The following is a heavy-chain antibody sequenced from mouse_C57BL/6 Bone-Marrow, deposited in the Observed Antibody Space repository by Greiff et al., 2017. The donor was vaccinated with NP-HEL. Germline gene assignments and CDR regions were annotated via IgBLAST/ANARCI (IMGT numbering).Heavy chain of an antibody. J-gene: IGHJ1*03. CDR2: ISGGGGNT. CDR3: ARHFDV. Sequence: EVQLVESGGGLVKPGGSLKLSCAASGFTFSGYTMSWVRQTPEKRPEWVATISGGGGNTYYPDSVKGRFTISRDNAKNTLYLQMSSLRSEDTALYYCARHFDVWGTGTTVTVSS. CDR1: GFTFSGYT. V-gene: IGHV5-9*01.